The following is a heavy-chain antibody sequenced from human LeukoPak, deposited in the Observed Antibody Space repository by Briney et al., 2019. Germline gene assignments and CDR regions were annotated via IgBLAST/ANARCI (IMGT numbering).Heavy chain of an antibody. D-gene: IGHD4-17*01. J-gene: IGHJ4*02. CDR3: ARDNQYNSASSDYGGTNFDS. CDR2: IYHSGST. Sequence: PSETLSLTCAVSGGSISSSNWWSWVRQPPGKGLEWIGEIYHSGSTNYNPSLKSRVTISVDKSKNQFSLKLSSVTAADTAMYYCARDNQYNSASSDYGGTNFDSWGQGTLVTVSS. V-gene: IGHV4-4*02. CDR1: GGSISSSNW.